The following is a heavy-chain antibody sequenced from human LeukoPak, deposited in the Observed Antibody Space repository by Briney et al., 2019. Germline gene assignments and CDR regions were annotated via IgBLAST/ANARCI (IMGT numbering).Heavy chain of an antibody. CDR1: GFTFSTYA. D-gene: IGHD3-10*01. V-gene: IGHV3-30*04. Sequence: PPGGSLRLSCAASGFTFSTYAMHWVRQAPGKGLEWVAVISYDGRQKYYADSVKDRFTISRDDSKNTLYLQMNSLKTEDTAVYYCTTDSAVYGSGSYPDYWGQGTLVTVSS. CDR2: ISYDGRQK. J-gene: IGHJ4*02. CDR3: TTDSAVYGSGSYPDY.